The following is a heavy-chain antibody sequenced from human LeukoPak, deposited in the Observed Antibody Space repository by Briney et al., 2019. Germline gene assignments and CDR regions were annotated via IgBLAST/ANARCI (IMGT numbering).Heavy chain of an antibody. CDR2: IYYSGST. J-gene: IGHJ4*02. V-gene: IGHV4-59*01. D-gene: IGHD5-18*01. Sequence: SETLSLTCTVSGYSISSGYYWGWIRQPPGKGLEWIGYIYYSGSTNYDPSLKSRVTISVDTSKNQFSLKLSSVTAADTAVYYCASVDTAMVTLDYWGQGTLVTVSS. CDR3: ASVDTAMVTLDY. CDR1: GYSISSGYY.